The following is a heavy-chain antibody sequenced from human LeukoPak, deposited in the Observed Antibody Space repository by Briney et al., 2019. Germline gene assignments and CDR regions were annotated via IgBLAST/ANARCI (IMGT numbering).Heavy chain of an antibody. CDR2: IYPGDSDT. J-gene: IGHJ4*02. V-gene: IGHV5-51*01. CDR3: ARLRPTVVPADY. Sequence: GESLKISCKGSGYSFPNYWIAWVRQMPGKGLEWMGIIYPGDSDTRYSPSFQGQVTISADKSISTAYLQWSSLKASDTAMYYCARLRPTVVPADYWGQGTLVTVSS. CDR1: GYSFPNYW. D-gene: IGHD2-2*01.